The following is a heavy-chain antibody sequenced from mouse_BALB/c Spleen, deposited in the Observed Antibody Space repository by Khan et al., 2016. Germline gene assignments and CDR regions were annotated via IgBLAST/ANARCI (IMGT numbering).Heavy chain of an antibody. CDR2: ISDGGSYT. CDR1: RFTFSDYY. Sequence: EVELVESGGGLVKPGGSLKLSCAASRFTFSDYYMYWVRQTPEKRLEWVATISDGGSYTYYPDSVKGRFTISRDNAKNNLYLQMSSLKSEDTAMYYCASEGLRGGFAYWGQGTLVTVSA. J-gene: IGHJ3*01. V-gene: IGHV5-4*02. D-gene: IGHD2-4*01. CDR3: ASEGLRGGFAY.